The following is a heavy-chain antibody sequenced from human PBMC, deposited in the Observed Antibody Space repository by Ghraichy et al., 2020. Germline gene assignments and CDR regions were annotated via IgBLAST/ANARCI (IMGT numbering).Heavy chain of an antibody. D-gene: IGHD3-10*01. CDR3: AKDIQVQASRVVRGVIMVEYHHDALDV. V-gene: IGHV3-43*02. J-gene: IGHJ6*02. CDR1: GFTFDDYA. CDR2: ITADGDYT. Sequence: GESLNISCTASGFTFDDYAMYGVRQAPGKGLEWVSLITADGDYTFSADSMKGRFTISRDNNKNSLYLQMNSLRSEDTALYYCAKDIQVQASRVVRGVIMVEYHHDALDVWGQGTTVTVSS.